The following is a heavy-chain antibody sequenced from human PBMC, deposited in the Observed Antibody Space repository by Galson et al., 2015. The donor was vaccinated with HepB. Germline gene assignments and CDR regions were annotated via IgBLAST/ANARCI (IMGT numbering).Heavy chain of an antibody. D-gene: IGHD6-13*01. Sequence: QSGAEVKKPGESLRISCKGSGYSFTSYWISWVRQMPGKGLEWMGRIDPSDSYTNYSPSFQGHVTISADKSISTAYLQWSSLKASDTAMHYCARQTRGLAAAGNLYGMDVWGQGTTVTVSS. CDR2: IDPSDSYT. V-gene: IGHV5-10-1*01. J-gene: IGHJ6*02. CDR3: ARQTRGLAAAGNLYGMDV. CDR1: GYSFTSYW.